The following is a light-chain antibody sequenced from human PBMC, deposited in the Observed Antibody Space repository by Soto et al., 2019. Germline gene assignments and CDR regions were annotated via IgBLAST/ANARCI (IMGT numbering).Light chain of an antibody. CDR2: DVA. V-gene: IGLV2-14*03. CDR3: VSFTSSTTYV. CDR1: SSDVSGSNF. Sequence: QSVLTQPASVSASPGQSITISCTGTSSDVSGSNFVSWYQQHPGKPPKLIIYDVATRPSGVSNRFSGSKSGSTASLIISRLQTEDEADYYCVSFTSSTTYVFGSGTKLTVL. J-gene: IGLJ1*01.